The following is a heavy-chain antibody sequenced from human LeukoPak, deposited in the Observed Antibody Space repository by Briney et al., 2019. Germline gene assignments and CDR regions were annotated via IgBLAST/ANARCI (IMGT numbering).Heavy chain of an antibody. D-gene: IGHD6-13*01. J-gene: IGHJ5*02. CDR3: AKDGGSSCSAWYNWFDP. CDR2: ISGSGGST. Sequence: GGSLRLSCAASGFTFSTYAMTWVRQAPGKGLEWVSSISGSGGSTYYADSVKGRFTISRDNSKNTLYLQMNSLRAEDTAVYYCAKDGGSSCSAWYNWFDPWGQGTLVTVSS. CDR1: GFTFSTYA. V-gene: IGHV3-23*01.